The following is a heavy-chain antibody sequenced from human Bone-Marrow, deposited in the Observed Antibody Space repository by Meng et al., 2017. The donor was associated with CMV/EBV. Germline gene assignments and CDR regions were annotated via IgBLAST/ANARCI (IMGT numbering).Heavy chain of an antibody. J-gene: IGHJ4*02. V-gene: IGHV3-11*01. Sequence: GESLKISCAASGFTFSDYYMSWIRQAPGKGLEWVSYISSSGSTIYYADSVKGRFTISRDNAKNSLYLQMNSLRAEDTAVYYCTTDKTTVVPHWFYWGQGTLVTVSS. CDR2: ISSSGSTI. D-gene: IGHD4-23*01. CDR3: TTDKTTVVPHWFY. CDR1: GFTFSDYY.